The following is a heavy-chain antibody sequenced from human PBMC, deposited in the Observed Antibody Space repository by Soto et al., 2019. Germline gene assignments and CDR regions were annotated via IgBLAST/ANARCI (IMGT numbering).Heavy chain of an antibody. J-gene: IGHJ6*02. CDR2: IHSGGSRI. Sequence: EVQLVESGGGLVQPGGSLILSCAASGFTFSTYHMNWVRQAPGKGLEWVSYIHSGGSRIYYADSVKGRFTISRDNAKKALYLQRNSLRAEDTAVYYCARDGSTVTTNYHSAMDVWGQGTTVTVSS. D-gene: IGHD4-17*01. CDR1: GFTFSTYH. V-gene: IGHV3-48*03. CDR3: ARDGSTVTTNYHSAMDV.